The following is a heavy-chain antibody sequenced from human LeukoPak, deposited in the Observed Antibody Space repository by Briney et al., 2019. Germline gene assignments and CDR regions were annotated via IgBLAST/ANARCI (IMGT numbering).Heavy chain of an antibody. J-gene: IGHJ6*03. D-gene: IGHD1-7*01. CDR3: AREYNWNYFHYYYMDV. CDR1: GLTFSSYW. Sequence: GGSLRLSCAASGLTFSSYWMSWVRQAPGKGLEGVGNIKEDGSEEYYVDSLKCRFTISRDNAKNSLYLQMNSLRAEVTVVYYCAREYNWNYFHYYYMDVWGKGTTVTVSS. CDR2: IKEDGSEE. V-gene: IGHV3-7*01.